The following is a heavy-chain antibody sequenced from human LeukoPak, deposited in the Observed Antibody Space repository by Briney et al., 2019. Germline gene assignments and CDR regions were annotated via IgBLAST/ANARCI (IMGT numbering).Heavy chain of an antibody. CDR2: INWNGGST. CDR1: GFTFDDYG. Sequence: GGSLRLSCAASGFTFDDYGMSWVRQAPGKGLEWVSGINWNGGSTGYADSVKGRFTISRDNAKNSLYLQMNSLKASDTAMYYCARRRGSSWYEDYWGQGTLVTVSS. J-gene: IGHJ4*02. V-gene: IGHV3-20*04. D-gene: IGHD6-13*01. CDR3: ARRRGSSWYEDY.